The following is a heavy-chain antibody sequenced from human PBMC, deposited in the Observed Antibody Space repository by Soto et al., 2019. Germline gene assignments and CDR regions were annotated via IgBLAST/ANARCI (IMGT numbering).Heavy chain of an antibody. Sequence: ASVKVSCKASGYTFTSYGISWVRQAPGQGLEWMGWISAYNGNTNYAQKLQGRVTMTTDTSTSTAYMELRSLRYDDTAGYYCGRDTYYDDSSGYSTAFDYGGQGTLVTVSS. CDR3: GRDTYYDDSSGYSTAFDY. J-gene: IGHJ4*02. D-gene: IGHD3-22*01. CDR2: ISAYNGNT. V-gene: IGHV1-18*04. CDR1: GYTFTSYG.